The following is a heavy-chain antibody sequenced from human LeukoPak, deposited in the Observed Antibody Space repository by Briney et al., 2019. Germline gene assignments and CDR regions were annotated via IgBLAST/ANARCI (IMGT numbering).Heavy chain of an antibody. V-gene: IGHV3-21*01. J-gene: IGHJ3*02. CDR3: ASPFQYCSSTSCPPENAFDI. CDR2: ISSSSSYI. Sequence: GGSLRLSCAASGFTFSSYSMNWVRQAPGKGLEWVSSISSSSSYIYYADSVKGRFTISRDNAKNSLYLQMNSLRAEDTAVYYCASPFQYCSSTSCPPENAFDIWGQGTMVTASS. CDR1: GFTFSSYS. D-gene: IGHD2-2*01.